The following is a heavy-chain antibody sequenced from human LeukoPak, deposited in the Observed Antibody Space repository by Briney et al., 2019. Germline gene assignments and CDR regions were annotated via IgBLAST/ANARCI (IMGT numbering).Heavy chain of an antibody. CDR1: GYTLTELT. CDR3: ATLSGYDYRTFNY. V-gene: IGHV1-24*01. D-gene: IGHD5-12*01. CDR2: FDPEDGET. Sequence: ASVKVSCKVSGYTLTELTMHWVRQAPGKGLEWMGGFDPEDGETIYAQKFQGRVTMTEDTSTDTAYMELSSLRSEDTAVYYCATLSGYDYRTFNYWGQGTLVTVSS. J-gene: IGHJ4*02.